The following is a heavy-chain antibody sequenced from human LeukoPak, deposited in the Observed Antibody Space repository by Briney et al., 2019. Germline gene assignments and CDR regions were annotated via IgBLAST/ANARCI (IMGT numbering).Heavy chain of an antibody. CDR2: IYHSGST. CDR3: ARVVGERFDY. CDR1: GYSISSGYY. Sequence: SETLSLTCTVSGYSISSGYYWGWIRQPPGKGLEWIGSIYHSGSTYYNPSLKSRVTISVDTSKNQFSLKLSSVTAADTAVYYCARVVGERFDYWGQGTLVTVSS. V-gene: IGHV4-38-2*02. D-gene: IGHD1-26*01. J-gene: IGHJ4*02.